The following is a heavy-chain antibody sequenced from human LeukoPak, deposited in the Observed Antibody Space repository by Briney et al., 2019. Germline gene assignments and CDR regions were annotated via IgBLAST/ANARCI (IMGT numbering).Heavy chain of an antibody. Sequence: SETLSLTCTVSGGSISSSSYYWGWIRQPPGKGLEWIGSIYYSGSTYCNPSLKSRVTISVDTSKKQFSLKLSSVTAADTAVYYCARSSQDYYDSSGYYYALDPWGQGTLVTVSS. CDR1: GGSISSSSYY. CDR3: ARSSQDYYDSSGYYYALDP. V-gene: IGHV4-39*07. D-gene: IGHD3-22*01. J-gene: IGHJ5*02. CDR2: IYYSGST.